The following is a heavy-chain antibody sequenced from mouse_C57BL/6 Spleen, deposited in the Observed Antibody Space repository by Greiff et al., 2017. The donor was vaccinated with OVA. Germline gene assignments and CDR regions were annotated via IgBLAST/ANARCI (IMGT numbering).Heavy chain of an antibody. CDR2: FHPYNDDT. D-gene: IGHD2-4*01. V-gene: IGHV1-47*01. J-gene: IGHJ1*03. CDR1: GYTFTTYP. CDR3: ARNYDYEGRDWYFDV. Sequence: VKLQESGAELVKPGASVKMSCKASGYTFTTYPIEWMKQNHGKSLEWIGNFHPYNDDTKYNEKFKGKATLTVEKSSSTVYLELSRLTSDDSAVYYCARNYDYEGRDWYFDVWGTGTTVTVSS.